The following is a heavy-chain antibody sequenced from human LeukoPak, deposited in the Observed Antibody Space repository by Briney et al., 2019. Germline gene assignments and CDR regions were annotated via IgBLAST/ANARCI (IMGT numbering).Heavy chain of an antibody. CDR2: IFYSGSS. Sequence: SETLSLTCSVSVGSISSSSYFCGWIRQPPGKGREWIGGIFYSGSSYYNPSLKSRVAISVDTSKNQFSLKLSSVTAADTAVYYCARQNGRSGWHPFWYWGQGTLVTVSS. CDR1: VGSISSSSYF. V-gene: IGHV4-39*01. D-gene: IGHD6-19*01. CDR3: ARQNGRSGWHPFWY. J-gene: IGHJ4*02.